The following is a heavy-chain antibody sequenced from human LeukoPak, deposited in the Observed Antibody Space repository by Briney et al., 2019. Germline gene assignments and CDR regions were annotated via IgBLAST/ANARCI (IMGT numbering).Heavy chain of an antibody. CDR2: ISITGGST. V-gene: IGHV3-23*01. Sequence: PGGPLRLSCVASGFTFSSYAMSWVRQAPGKGLEWVSGISITGGSTYYTDSVKGRFTISRDNSKNTLYLQMNSLRVEDTAVYYCATLSVAAGDWDDDFWGQGTLLTVSS. J-gene: IGHJ4*02. CDR1: GFTFSSYA. D-gene: IGHD6-13*01. CDR3: ATLSVAAGDWDDDF.